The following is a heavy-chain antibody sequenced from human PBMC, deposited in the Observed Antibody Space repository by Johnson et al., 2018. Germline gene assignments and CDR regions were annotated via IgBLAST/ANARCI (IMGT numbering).Heavy chain of an antibody. CDR1: GFTFSSYG. CDR2: LSYAGNNK. Sequence: QVQLVQSGGGVVQPGRSLRLSCAASGFTFSSYGMHWVRQAPGKGLEWVAVLSYAGNNKYYADSVKGRFTISRDNSKNTLYLQMNSLRAEDTAVYFCAKDQGDYYGSGNAFDIWGQGTMVTVSS. D-gene: IGHD3-10*01. J-gene: IGHJ3*02. CDR3: AKDQGDYYGSGNAFDI. V-gene: IGHV3-30*18.